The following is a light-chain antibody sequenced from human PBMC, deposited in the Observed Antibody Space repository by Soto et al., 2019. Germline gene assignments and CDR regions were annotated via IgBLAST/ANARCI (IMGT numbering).Light chain of an antibody. Sequence: LTQPASVSGSPGQSITISCTGTSSDVGGYNYVSWYQQHPGKAPKLMIYDVSNRPSGVSNRFSGSKSGNTASLTISGLQAEDEADYYCSSYTSSSTRVFGPGTKVTVL. CDR2: DVS. V-gene: IGLV2-14*01. CDR1: SSDVGGYNY. CDR3: SSYTSSSTRV. J-gene: IGLJ1*01.